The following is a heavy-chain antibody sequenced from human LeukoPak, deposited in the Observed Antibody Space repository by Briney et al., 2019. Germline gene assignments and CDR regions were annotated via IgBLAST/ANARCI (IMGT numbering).Heavy chain of an antibody. CDR1: GGSISSSSYY. V-gene: IGHV4-39*07. CDR3: LYSSSWYRDY. CDR2: INHSGST. Sequence: PSETLSLTCTVSGGSISSSSYYWGWIRQPPGKGLEWIGEINHSGSTNYNPSLKSRVTISVDTSKNQFSLKLSSVTAADTAVYYCLYSSSWYRDYWGQGTLVTVSS. D-gene: IGHD6-13*01. J-gene: IGHJ4*02.